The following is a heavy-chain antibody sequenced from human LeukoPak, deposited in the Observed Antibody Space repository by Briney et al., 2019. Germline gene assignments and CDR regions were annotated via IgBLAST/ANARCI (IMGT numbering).Heavy chain of an antibody. V-gene: IGHV4-4*07. CDR2: IYTSGIT. J-gene: IGHJ4*02. CDR3: ARENSGSSRAFDY. D-gene: IGHD1-26*01. CDR1: GGSISIDY. Sequence: PSETLSLTCALSGGSISIDYGRCVLEPGGKGREAIGRIYTSGITNDNASLKSRVSMAVDTSKTQSSLKLSSVTAADAAVFYCARENSGSSRAFDYWGQGPLVTVS.